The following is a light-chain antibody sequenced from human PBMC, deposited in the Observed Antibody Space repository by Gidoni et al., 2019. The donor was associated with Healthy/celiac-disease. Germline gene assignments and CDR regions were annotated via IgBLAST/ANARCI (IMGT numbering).Light chain of an antibody. J-gene: IGKJ5*01. CDR1: QSVSSY. Sequence: ELVLTQSQATLSLSPGERATLSCRASQSVSSYLAWYQQKPGQAPRLLIYDASNRATGIPARFSGSGSGTDFTLTISSLEPEDFAVYYCQQRSNWPPITFXQXTRLEIK. CDR3: QQRSNWPPIT. V-gene: IGKV3-11*01. CDR2: DAS.